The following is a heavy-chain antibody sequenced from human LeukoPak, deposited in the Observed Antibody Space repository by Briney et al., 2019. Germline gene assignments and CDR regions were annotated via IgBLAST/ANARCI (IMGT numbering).Heavy chain of an antibody. CDR1: GFTFSSYE. Sequence: GGSLRLSCAASGFTFSSYEMNWVRQAPGKGLEWVSYISSSGSIIYYADSVKGGFTISRDNAKNSLYLQMNSLRAEDTAVYYCARMPTENYDSSGYCDYWGQGTLVTVSS. J-gene: IGHJ4*02. D-gene: IGHD3-22*01. CDR2: ISSSGSII. CDR3: ARMPTENYDSSGYCDY. V-gene: IGHV3-48*03.